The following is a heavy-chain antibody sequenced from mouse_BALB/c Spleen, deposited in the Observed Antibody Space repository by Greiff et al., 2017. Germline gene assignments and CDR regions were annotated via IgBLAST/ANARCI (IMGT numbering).Heavy chain of an antibody. D-gene: IGHD1-1*01. J-gene: IGHJ2*01. Sequence: EVKLMEPGGGLVKPGGSLKLSCAASGFTFSSYAMSWVRQTPEKRLEWVASISSGGSTYYPDSVKGRFTISRDNARNILYLQMSSLRSEDTAMYYCARRRNYYGSSPFDYWGQGTTLTVSS. CDR3: ARRRNYYGSSPFDY. V-gene: IGHV5-6-5*01. CDR2: ISSGGST. CDR1: GFTFSSYA.